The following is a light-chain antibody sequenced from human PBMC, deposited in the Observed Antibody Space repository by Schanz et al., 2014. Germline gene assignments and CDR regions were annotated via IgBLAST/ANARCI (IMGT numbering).Light chain of an antibody. V-gene: IGLV2-14*01. CDR1: SSDVGGYNY. Sequence: QSALTQPASVSGSPGQSITISCTGTSSDVGGYNYVSWYQQHPGKAPKLLIYDVDYRPSGVSDRFSGSKSGNTASLTISGLQAEDEADYYCGSYTSSSTVVFGGGTKLTVL. J-gene: IGLJ2*01. CDR2: DVD. CDR3: GSYTSSSTVV.